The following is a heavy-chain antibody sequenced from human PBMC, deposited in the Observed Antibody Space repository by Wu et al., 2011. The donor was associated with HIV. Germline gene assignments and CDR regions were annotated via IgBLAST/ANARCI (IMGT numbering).Heavy chain of an antibody. D-gene: IGHD2-15*01. J-gene: IGHJ4*02. CDR2: INPNNGGT. CDR3: ARPYCSGGNCLGFDY. V-gene: IGHV1-2*02. CDR1: GYTFTGYY. Sequence: FQLEQSGAEVKKPGASVKVSCKASGYTFTGYYMYWVRQAPGQGLEWMGWINPNNGGTNYAQKFQGRVTMTRDTSISTAYMELSRLRSDDTAVYYCARPYCSGGNCLGFDYWGQGTLVTVSS.